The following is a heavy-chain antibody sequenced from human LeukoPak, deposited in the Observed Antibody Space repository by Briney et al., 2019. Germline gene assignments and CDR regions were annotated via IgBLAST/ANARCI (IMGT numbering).Heavy chain of an antibody. CDR3: ARRGSTWYSFDY. D-gene: IGHD6-13*01. CDR2: IYYSGTT. Sequence: SETLSLTCTVSGGSIGTYSWNWIRQPPGKGLEWIGYIYYSGTTNYNPSLKSRVTMSVDTSKNQFSLKLTSVTAADTAVYYCARRGSTWYSFDYWGQGTLVTVSS. J-gene: IGHJ4*02. V-gene: IGHV4-59*12. CDR1: GGSIGTYS.